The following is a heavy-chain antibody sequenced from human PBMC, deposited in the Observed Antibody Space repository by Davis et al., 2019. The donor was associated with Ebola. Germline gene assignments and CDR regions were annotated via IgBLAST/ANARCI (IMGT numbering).Heavy chain of an antibody. CDR3: ARQLPYYSYGMDV. CDR2: IWYDGSNK. CDR1: GFTFSDYY. Sequence: GGSLRLSCAASGFTFSDYYMHWVRQAPGKGLEWVAVIWYDGSNKYYADSVKGRFTISRDNSKNTLYLQMNSLRAEDTAVYFCARQLPYYSYGMDVWGQGTTVTVSS. D-gene: IGHD2-2*01. J-gene: IGHJ6*02. V-gene: IGHV3-33*08.